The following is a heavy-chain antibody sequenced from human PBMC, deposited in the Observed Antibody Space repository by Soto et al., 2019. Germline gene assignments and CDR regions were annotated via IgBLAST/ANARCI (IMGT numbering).Heavy chain of an antibody. CDR1: GFTFTNSA. Sequence: SVKVSCKASGFTFTNSAVHWVRQARGQRLEWIGWIVVGSGNTNYAQKFQERVTITRDMSTTTAYMELSSLRSEDTAVYYCAADPTRRRTFDIWGQGTMVTVSS. CDR3: AADPTRRRTFDI. CDR2: IVVGSGNT. J-gene: IGHJ3*02. V-gene: IGHV1-58*01.